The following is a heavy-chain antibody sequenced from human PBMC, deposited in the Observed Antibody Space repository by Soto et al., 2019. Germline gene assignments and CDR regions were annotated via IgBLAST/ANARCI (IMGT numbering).Heavy chain of an antibody. V-gene: IGHV3-23*01. CDR1: GFTFRSYV. Sequence: DVQLLESGGDLVQPGGSLRLSCSASGFTFRSYVMSWVRQAPVRGLEWVAAISGSAGSRLYADSVRVRFTISGDNSNNALILQANSVIAEDTAVYYCANRGYDFWRGRFDASDKWGEVTTVSVPP. CDR3: ANRGYDFWRGRFDASDK. CDR2: ISGSAGSR. D-gene: IGHD3-3*01. J-gene: IGHJ3*02.